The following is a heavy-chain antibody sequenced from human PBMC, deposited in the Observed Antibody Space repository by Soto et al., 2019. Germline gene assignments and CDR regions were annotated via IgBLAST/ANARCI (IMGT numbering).Heavy chain of an antibody. CDR3: ASVGYSWPFAY. D-gene: IGHD5-18*01. CDR2: ISSGSNTI. V-gene: IGHV3-48*02. J-gene: IGHJ4*02. Sequence: EVQLVESGGGLVQPGGSLRLSCAASGFTFSSYSMNWVRQTPGKGLEWVSYISSGSNTIYYAVSVKGRFTISRDNAKNQIYMQMNSLSDVDTAIYYCASVGYSWPFAYWGQGTLLTVSS. CDR1: GFTFSSYS.